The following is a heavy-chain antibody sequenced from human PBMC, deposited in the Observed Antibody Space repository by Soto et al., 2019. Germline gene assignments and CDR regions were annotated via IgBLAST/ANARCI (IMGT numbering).Heavy chain of an antibody. D-gene: IGHD6-13*01. CDR1: GYTFTSYD. CDR2: MNPNSGNT. J-gene: IGHJ3*02. CDR3: AREIAAASAFDI. Sequence: ASVKVSCKASGYTFTSYDINWVRQATGQGLEWMGWMNPNSGNTGYAQKFQGRVTMTSNTSISTAYMELSSLRSEDTAVYYCAREIAAASAFDIWGQGTMVTVSS. V-gene: IGHV1-8*01.